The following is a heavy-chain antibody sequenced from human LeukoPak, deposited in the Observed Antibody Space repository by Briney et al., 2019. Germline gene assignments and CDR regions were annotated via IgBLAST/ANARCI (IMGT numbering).Heavy chain of an antibody. CDR2: ISGSGGST. CDR3: AKDRYYGSGSYYTVGNWFDP. Sequence: GGSLRLSCAASGFTFSSYAMSWVRQAPGKGLEWVSAISGSGGSTYYADAVKGRFTISRDNSKNTLYLQMNSLRAEDTAVYYCAKDRYYGSGSYYTVGNWFDPWGQGTLVTVSS. V-gene: IGHV3-23*01. CDR1: GFTFSSYA. D-gene: IGHD3-10*01. J-gene: IGHJ5*02.